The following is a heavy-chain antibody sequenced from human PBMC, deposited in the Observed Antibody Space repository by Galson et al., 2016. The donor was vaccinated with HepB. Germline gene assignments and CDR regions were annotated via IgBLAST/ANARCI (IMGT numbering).Heavy chain of an antibody. CDR1: NYSFPHFG. CDR3: ARHNGCDY. Sequence: SVKVSCKASNYSFPHFGITWVRQAPGQGLEWVGWIIPHNGNANYAQKFQGRVTMTADTSTSTAYMELSSLTSDDTAVYFCARHNGCDYWGQGTLVTVSS. V-gene: IGHV1-18*01. J-gene: IGHJ4*02. D-gene: IGHD1-14*01. CDR2: IIPHNGNA.